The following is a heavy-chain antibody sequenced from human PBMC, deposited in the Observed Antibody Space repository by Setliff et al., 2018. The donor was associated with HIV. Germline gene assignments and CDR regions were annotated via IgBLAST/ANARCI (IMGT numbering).Heavy chain of an antibody. CDR1: GGTFSSYA. D-gene: IGHD3-10*01. J-gene: IGHJ4*02. V-gene: IGHV1-69*13. Sequence: SVKVSCKASGGTFSSYAISWVRQAPGQGLEWMGGIIPIFGTANYAQKFQGRVTISADESTSTAYMELSSLRSDDTAVYYCATDRTQTGVSMVRGRLTDPARYPLDYWGPGTLVTVSS. CDR3: ATDRTQTGVSMVRGRLTDPARYPLDY. CDR2: IIPIFGTA.